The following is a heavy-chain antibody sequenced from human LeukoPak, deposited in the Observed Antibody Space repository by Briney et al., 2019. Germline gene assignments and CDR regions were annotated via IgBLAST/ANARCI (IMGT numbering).Heavy chain of an antibody. CDR3: AKGLRITMVRGVIMNSDY. CDR1: GFTFRTYA. Sequence: GGSLRLSCAASGFTFRTYAMSWVRRAPGKGLEWVSAFSGSGDSTYYADSVKGRFTISRDNSKNTLYLQMNSLRAEDTAVYYCAKGLRITMVRGVIMNSDYWGQGTLVTVSS. CDR2: FSGSGDST. V-gene: IGHV3-23*01. D-gene: IGHD3-10*01. J-gene: IGHJ4*02.